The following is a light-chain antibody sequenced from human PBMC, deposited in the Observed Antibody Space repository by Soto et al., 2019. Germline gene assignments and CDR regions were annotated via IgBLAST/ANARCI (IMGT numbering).Light chain of an antibody. V-gene: IGKV1-39*01. J-gene: IGKJ1*01. CDR3: QQSYSTWT. CDR1: QTISKY. Sequence: DIKITHSPSSLSASVGAGVSITCRASQTISKYLNWYQQKPGKAPKILIYAASSLQSGVPSRFSGSGSGTDFTLTISSLQPEDFATYYCQQSYSTWTFGQGTKVDIK. CDR2: AAS.